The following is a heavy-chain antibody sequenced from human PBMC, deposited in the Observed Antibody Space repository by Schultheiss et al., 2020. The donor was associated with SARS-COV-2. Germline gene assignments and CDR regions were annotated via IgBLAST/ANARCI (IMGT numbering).Heavy chain of an antibody. CDR1: GFTFSSYG. CDR3: ARDTRAYYYYYGMDV. D-gene: IGHD3-3*01. J-gene: IGHJ6*02. CDR2: ISYDGSNK. Sequence: GGSLRLSCAASGFTFSSYGMHWVRQAPGKGLEWVAVISYDGSNKYYADSVKGRFTISRDNSKNTLYLQMNSLRAEDTAVYYCARDTRAYYYYYGMDVWGQGTTGTVSS. V-gene: IGHV3-30*03.